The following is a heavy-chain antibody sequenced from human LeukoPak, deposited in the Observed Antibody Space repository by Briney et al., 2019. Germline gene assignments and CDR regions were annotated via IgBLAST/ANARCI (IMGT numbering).Heavy chain of an antibody. CDR2: IIPIFGIA. D-gene: IGHD2-15*01. CDR1: GGTFSSCA. J-gene: IGHJ6*02. CDR3: ARDGGIVVVVAASYGMDV. V-gene: IGHV1-69*04. Sequence: SVKVSCKASGGTFSSCAISWVRQAPGQGLEWMGRIIPIFGIANYAQKFQGRVTITADKSTSTAYMELSSLRSEDTAVYYCARDGGIVVVVAASYGMDVWGQGTTVTVSS.